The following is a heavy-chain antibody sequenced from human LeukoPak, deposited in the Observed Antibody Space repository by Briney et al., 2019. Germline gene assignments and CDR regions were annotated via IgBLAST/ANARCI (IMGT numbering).Heavy chain of an antibody. Sequence: GSLRLSCAASGFTFSSYAMSWIRQPPGKGLEWIGEINHSGSIHYNLSLKSRLTISVDTSKNQFSLRLDSVTAADTAVYYCARIYGLGVPGPQGAVDYWGQGALVTVSS. J-gene: IGHJ4*02. V-gene: IGHV4-34*01. D-gene: IGHD6-19*01. CDR2: INHSGSI. CDR3: ARIYGLGVPGPQGAVDY. CDR1: GFTFSSYA.